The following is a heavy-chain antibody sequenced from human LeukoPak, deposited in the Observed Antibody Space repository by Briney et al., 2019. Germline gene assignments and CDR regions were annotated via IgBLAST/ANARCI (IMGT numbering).Heavy chain of an antibody. D-gene: IGHD3-10*01. V-gene: IGHV3-53*01. Sequence: PGGSLRLSCAVSGFTVSSNYMSWVRQAPGKGLEWVSVIYSGGSTYYADSVKGRFTISKDKSKNTLYLQMNSLRAEDTAVYYCARGGVVFPSYFDYWGQGTLVTVSS. CDR2: IYSGGST. CDR1: GFTVSSNY. CDR3: ARGGVVFPSYFDY. J-gene: IGHJ4*02.